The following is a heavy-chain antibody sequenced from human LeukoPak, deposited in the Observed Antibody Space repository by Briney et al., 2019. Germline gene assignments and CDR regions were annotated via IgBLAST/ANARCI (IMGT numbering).Heavy chain of an antibody. V-gene: IGHV3-74*01. D-gene: IGHD6-19*01. CDR3: ARGPSDSSGWSYFHYAMDV. CDR1: RFTFSSYW. Sequence: GGSLRLSCAASRFTFSSYWMHWVRQAPGKGLVWVSRINSDGSSTTYADSVKGRFTISRDNAKNTLYLQMNSLRAEDSAVYYCARGPSDSSGWSYFHYAMDVWGQGTTVTVSS. J-gene: IGHJ6*02. CDR2: INSDGSST.